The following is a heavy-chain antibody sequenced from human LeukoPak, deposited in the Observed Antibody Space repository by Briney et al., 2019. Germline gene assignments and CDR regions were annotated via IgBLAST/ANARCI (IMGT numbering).Heavy chain of an antibody. V-gene: IGHV1-46*01. CDR1: GYTFTTYY. Sequence: ASVRVSCKASGYTFTTYYMHWVRQAPGQGLEWMGIINPSGGSTGYAQKFQGRVTMTRDTSTSTVYMEPSSLRSEDTAVYYCATSETVGTTTGRRVLDYWGQGTLVTVSS. CDR2: INPSGGST. D-gene: IGHD1-26*01. J-gene: IGHJ4*02. CDR3: ATSETVGTTTGRRVLDY.